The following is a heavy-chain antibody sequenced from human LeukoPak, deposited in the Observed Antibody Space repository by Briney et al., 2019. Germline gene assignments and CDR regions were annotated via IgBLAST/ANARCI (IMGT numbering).Heavy chain of an antibody. CDR1: GFTFSSYA. CDR2: ISSNGGST. Sequence: PGGSLRLSCAASGFTFSSYAMHWVRQAPGKGLEYVSAISSNGGSTYYANSVKGRFTISRDNSKNTLYLQMGSLRAEDMAVYYCARYVSNAFDIWGQGTMVTVSS. V-gene: IGHV3-64*01. CDR3: ARYVSNAFDI. J-gene: IGHJ3*02. D-gene: IGHD5-12*01.